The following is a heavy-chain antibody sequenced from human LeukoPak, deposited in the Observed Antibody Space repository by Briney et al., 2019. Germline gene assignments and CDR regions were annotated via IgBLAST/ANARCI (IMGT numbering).Heavy chain of an antibody. D-gene: IGHD5-18*01. Sequence: KPSETLSLTCTVSGGSISSYYWSWIRQPPGKGLEWIGYIYYSGSTNYNPSLKSRVTISVDTSKNQFSLKLSSVTAADTAVYYCARKGYSYGYMGYYYGIDVWGQATTLTVSS. J-gene: IGHJ6*02. V-gene: IGHV4-59*01. CDR2: IYYSGST. CDR1: GGSISSYY. CDR3: ARKGYSYGYMGYYYGIDV.